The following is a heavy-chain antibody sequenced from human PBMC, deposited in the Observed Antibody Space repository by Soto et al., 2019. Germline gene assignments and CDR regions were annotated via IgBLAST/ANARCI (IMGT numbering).Heavy chain of an antibody. Sequence: ASVKVSCKASGYTFTSYGISWVRQAPGQGLEWMGWISAYNGNTNYAQKLQGRVTMTTDTSTSTAYMELRSLRSDDTAVYYCARGQGLGTFPARNAYGGQGTLVPVSS. CDR1: GYTFTSYG. V-gene: IGHV1-18*01. CDR2: ISAYNGNT. J-gene: IGHJ4*02. D-gene: IGHD6-19*01. CDR3: ARGQGLGTFPARNAY.